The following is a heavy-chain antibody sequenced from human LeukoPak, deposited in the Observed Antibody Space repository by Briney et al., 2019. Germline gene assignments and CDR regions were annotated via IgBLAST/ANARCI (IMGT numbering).Heavy chain of an antibody. CDR2: IYYSGST. CDR1: GGSISSSSYC. Sequence: PSETLSLTCTVSGGSISSSSYCWGWIRQPPGKGLEWIGSIYYSGSTYYHPSLKSRVTISVDTSKHQFSLKLSSVTAADTAVYYYARHLRRDNWFDPWGQGTLVTVSS. CDR3: ARHLRRDNWFDP. V-gene: IGHV4-39*01. J-gene: IGHJ5*02.